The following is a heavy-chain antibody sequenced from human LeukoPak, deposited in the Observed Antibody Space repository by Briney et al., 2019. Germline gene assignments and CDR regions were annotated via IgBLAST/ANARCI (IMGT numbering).Heavy chain of an antibody. Sequence: GSLRLSCAASGFTFSNAWMSWVRQAPGKGLEWVGRIKIKTDGGTIEYGAPVKGRFTISRDDSKNTLYLQMNTLETEDTGVYYCTRISGSSSGPFDYWGQGSLVTVSS. D-gene: IGHD1-26*01. CDR1: GFTFSNAW. CDR3: TRISGSSSGPFDY. CDR2: IKIKTDGGTI. V-gene: IGHV3-15*01. J-gene: IGHJ4*02.